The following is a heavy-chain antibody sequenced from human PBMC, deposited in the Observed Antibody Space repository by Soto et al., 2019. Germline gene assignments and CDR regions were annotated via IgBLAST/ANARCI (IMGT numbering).Heavy chain of an antibody. CDR1: GCTFTSSS. V-gene: IGHV1-58*01. CDR3: AEGSLYIWTGDSIRLLPHHRMDV. CDR2: IVVGSGNT. J-gene: IGHJ6*02. D-gene: IGHD3-9*01. Sequence: VKISSKASGCTFTSSSVQWMRKARGQRLEWIGWIVVGSGNTNYAQKFQERVTITRDMSTSTAYMELSSLRSEDTAVYYFAEGSLYIWTGDSIRLLPHHRMDVRGQRTTFTAPS.